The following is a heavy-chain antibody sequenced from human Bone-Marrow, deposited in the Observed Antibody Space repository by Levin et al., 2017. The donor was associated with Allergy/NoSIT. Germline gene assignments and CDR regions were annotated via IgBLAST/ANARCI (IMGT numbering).Heavy chain of an antibody. J-gene: IGHJ4*02. CDR2: IDHRGNT. CDR3: ARGGGAVWFGEFFDH. Sequence: SQTLSLTCAMYGGSYGGSYWSWIRQTPGEGLEWIGDIDHRGNTKYNPSLKSRVTISAVSSRNQLSLKLNSVTAADTAVYYCARGGGAVWFGEFFDHWGQGILVTVSS. CDR1: GGSYGGSY. D-gene: IGHD3-10*01. V-gene: IGHV4-34*01.